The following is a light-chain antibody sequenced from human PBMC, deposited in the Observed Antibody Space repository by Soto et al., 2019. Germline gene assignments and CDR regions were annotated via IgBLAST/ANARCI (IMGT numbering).Light chain of an antibody. V-gene: IGKV3-11*01. J-gene: IGKJ1*01. CDR2: QTS. CDR3: HHRQSWPRT. CDR1: QDINTS. Sequence: EIVLTQSPATLSSSPGDRVTLSCRASQDINTSLAWYQHRPRQDPSLLIYQTSIRAAGIPARFSGSGSGTDFTLTISDVQPEDFAVYYCHHRQSWPRTFGQGTKVDI.